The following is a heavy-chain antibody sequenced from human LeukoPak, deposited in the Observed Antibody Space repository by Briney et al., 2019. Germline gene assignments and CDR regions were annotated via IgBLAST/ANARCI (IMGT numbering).Heavy chain of an antibody. CDR3: ASSRGYRDAFDI. CDR1: GGSFSGYY. V-gene: IGHV4-34*01. CDR2: INHSGST. Sequence: SETLSLTCAVYGGSFSGYYWSWIRQPPGEGLEWIGEINHSGSTNRNPSLKSRVTISVDTSKNQFSLKLSSVTAADTAVYYCASSRGYRDAFDIWGQGTMVTVSS. D-gene: IGHD6-13*01. J-gene: IGHJ3*02.